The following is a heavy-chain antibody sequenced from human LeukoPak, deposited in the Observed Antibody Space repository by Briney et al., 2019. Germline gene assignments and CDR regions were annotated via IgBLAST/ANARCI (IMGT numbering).Heavy chain of an antibody. Sequence: ASVKVSCKTSGYTFTDYYTHWVRQAPGQGLEWMGWINPNSGGTNYAQKFQGRVTMTRDMSISTAYMELSRLRSDDTAVYYCARDVSFHFDYWGQGTLVTVSS. J-gene: IGHJ4*02. CDR3: ARDVSFHFDY. D-gene: IGHD2/OR15-2a*01. V-gene: IGHV1-2*02. CDR2: INPNSGGT. CDR1: GYTFTDYY.